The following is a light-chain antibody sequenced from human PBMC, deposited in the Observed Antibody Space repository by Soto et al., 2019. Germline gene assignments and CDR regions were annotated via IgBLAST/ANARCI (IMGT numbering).Light chain of an antibody. J-gene: IGLJ1*01. CDR1: SSDVGGYNY. V-gene: IGLV2-8*01. Sequence: QSPLTQPPSASGSPGQAGAISCTGTSSDVGGYNYVSWYQQHPGKAPKLMIYEVNKRPSGVPDRFSGSKSGNTASLTVSGLQAEDEADYYCSSYAGSSNVFGTGTKVTVL. CDR3: SSYAGSSNV. CDR2: EVN.